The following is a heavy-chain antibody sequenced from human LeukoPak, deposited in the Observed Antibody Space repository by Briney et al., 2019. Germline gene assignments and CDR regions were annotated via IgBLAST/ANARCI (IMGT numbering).Heavy chain of an antibody. J-gene: IGHJ6*02. Sequence: ASVKVSCKASGYTFTGYYMHWVRQAPGQGLEWMGWINPNSGGTNYAQKFQGWVTMTRDMSISTAYMELSRLRSDDTAVYYCARDGVTTVVTPESNYYYGMDVWGQGTTVTVSS. CDR2: INPNSGGT. V-gene: IGHV1-2*04. CDR3: ARDGVTTVVTPESNYYYGMDV. D-gene: IGHD4-23*01. CDR1: GYTFTGYY.